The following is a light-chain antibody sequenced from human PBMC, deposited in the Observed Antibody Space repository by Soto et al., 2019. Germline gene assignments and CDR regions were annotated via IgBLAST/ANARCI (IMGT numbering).Light chain of an antibody. V-gene: IGLV2-14*01. Sequence: QSVLTQPASVSGSPGQSITISCTGTSSDVGGYNYVSWYQQHPDKAPKLMIYGVSNRPSGVSNRFSGSKSGNTASLTISGLQAEDEADYYCSSYTSSSTLPYVFGTGTKVTVL. CDR2: GVS. CDR1: SSDVGGYNY. CDR3: SSYTSSSTLPYV. J-gene: IGLJ1*01.